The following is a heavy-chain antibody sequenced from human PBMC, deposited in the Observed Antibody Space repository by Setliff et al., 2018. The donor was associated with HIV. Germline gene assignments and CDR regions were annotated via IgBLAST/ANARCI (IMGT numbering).Heavy chain of an antibody. J-gene: IGHJ4*02. D-gene: IGHD3-3*01. CDR2: IYHHGTT. CDR1: GYSISSGYY. CDR3: ARGGLRQWNGF. Sequence: PSETLSLTCAVSGYSISSGYYWGWIRQPPGKGLEWIGNIYHHGTTYYYPSLKSRVTISVVTSKNQFSLRLTSVTAADTGVYYCARGGLRQWNGFWGQGTLVTVSS. V-gene: IGHV4-38-2*01.